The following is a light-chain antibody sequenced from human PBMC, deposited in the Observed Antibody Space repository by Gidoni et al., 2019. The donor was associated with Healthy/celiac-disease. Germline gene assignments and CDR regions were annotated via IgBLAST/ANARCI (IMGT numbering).Light chain of an antibody. CDR1: QSVSSY. CDR2: DAS. Sequence: EIVLTQSPATLSLSPGERATLSCRASQSVSSYLAWYQQKPGQAPRLLIYDASNRAPGIPARFSGSGSGTDFTLTISSLEPEDFAVYYCQQRSNWPSTFXQXTKVEIK. V-gene: IGKV3-11*01. CDR3: QQRSNWPST. J-gene: IGKJ1*01.